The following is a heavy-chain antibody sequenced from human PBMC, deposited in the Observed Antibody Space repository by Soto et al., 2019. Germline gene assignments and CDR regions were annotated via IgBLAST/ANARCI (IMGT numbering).Heavy chain of an antibody. D-gene: IGHD6-19*01. J-gene: IGHJ4*02. V-gene: IGHV3-20*04. CDR3: AREGNSMYSSGWYYFDY. Sequence: GGSLRLSCAASGFTFDHYGMSWVRQAPGKGLEWVSGINWNGGRTGYADSVKGRFTISRDNAMNSLYLQMNSLRAEDTALCYCAREGNSMYSSGWYYFDYWGQGTQVTVSS. CDR2: INWNGGRT. CDR1: GFTFDHYG.